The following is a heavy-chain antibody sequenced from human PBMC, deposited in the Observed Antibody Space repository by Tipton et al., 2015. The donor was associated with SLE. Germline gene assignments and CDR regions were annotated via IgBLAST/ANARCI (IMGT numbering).Heavy chain of an antibody. J-gene: IGHJ4*02. CDR2: ISGRGSTI. CDR3: VRGGGVGGGYSRWCRFGY. V-gene: IGHV3-11*04. Sequence: SLRLSCAASGFTFSDNYMSWIRQAPGKGLEWVSNISGRGSTIYYADSVKGRFTISRDNAKNSLYLQMNSLRAEETGVYYCVRGGGVGGGYSRWCRFGYWGQGTLVAVS. CDR1: GFTFSDNY. D-gene: IGHD6-13*01.